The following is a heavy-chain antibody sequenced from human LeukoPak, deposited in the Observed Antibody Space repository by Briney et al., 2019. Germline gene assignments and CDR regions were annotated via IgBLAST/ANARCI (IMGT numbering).Heavy chain of an antibody. V-gene: IGHV3-23*01. J-gene: IGHJ4*02. Sequence: GGSLRLSCAASGFTFSTYAMSWVRRAPGKGLEWVSTISGSGGSTYYADSVKGRFTISRDNSKNTLYLQMNSLRADDTAVYYCARTRTGDSDYWGQGTLVTVSS. CDR3: ARTRTGDSDY. CDR1: GFTFSTYA. CDR2: ISGSGGST. D-gene: IGHD1/OR15-1a*01.